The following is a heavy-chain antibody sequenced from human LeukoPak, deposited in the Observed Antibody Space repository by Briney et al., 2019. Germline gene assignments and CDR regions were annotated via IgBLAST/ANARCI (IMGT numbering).Heavy chain of an antibody. V-gene: IGHV1-69*08. CDR2: INPALKTS. Sequence: ASEKVSCKVSGASLTSHIMDWLRQAPGQGLEWMGLINPALKTSNYAQKFQGRVTITAEESTNTAYMELTSLTSDDTAVHYCARVMRERHHFDSWGQGTLVIVSS. CDR1: GASLTSHI. D-gene: IGHD1-26*01. J-gene: IGHJ4*02. CDR3: ARVMRERHHFDS.